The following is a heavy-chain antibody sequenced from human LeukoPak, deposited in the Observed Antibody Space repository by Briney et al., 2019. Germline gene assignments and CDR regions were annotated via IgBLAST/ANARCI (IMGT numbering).Heavy chain of an antibody. Sequence: GGSLRLSCAASGFTFSSYVVSWVRQAPGKGLVWVSRINSDGSSTSYADSVKGRFTISRDNAKNTLYLQMNSLRAEDTAVYYCATPRGSGSYLAFDYWGQGTLVTVSS. CDR3: ATPRGSGSYLAFDY. CDR2: INSDGSST. V-gene: IGHV3-74*01. J-gene: IGHJ4*02. D-gene: IGHD1-26*01. CDR1: GFTFSSYV.